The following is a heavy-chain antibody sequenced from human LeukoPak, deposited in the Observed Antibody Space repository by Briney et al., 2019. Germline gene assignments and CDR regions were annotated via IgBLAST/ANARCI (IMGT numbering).Heavy chain of an antibody. Sequence: GGALRLSCWASGYTFRNLASGGVPRAPGKGVGWVPPIGGGHTHYADSVKGRFTITRDDSRRTVDLQMSSLRAEDTAVYYCAKDGQSFNSMYDYFDSWGQGTLVTVSS. CDR1: GYTFRNLA. J-gene: IGHJ4*02. CDR2: IGGGHT. CDR3: AKDGQSFNSMYDYFDS. D-gene: IGHD2-8*01. V-gene: IGHV3-23*01.